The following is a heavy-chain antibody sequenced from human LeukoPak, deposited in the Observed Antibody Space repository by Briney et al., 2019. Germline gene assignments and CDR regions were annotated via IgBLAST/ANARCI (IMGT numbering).Heavy chain of an antibody. V-gene: IGHV1-46*01. D-gene: IGHD6-13*01. CDR3: ARADIAAAGVDY. CDR2: INPSGGST. Sequence: ASVKVSCKASGYTFTSYYMHWVRQAPGQGLEWMGIINPSGGSTSYAQKFQGRVTMTRDMSTSTVYMELSSLRSEDTAVYYCARADIAAAGVDYWGQGTLVTVSS. J-gene: IGHJ4*02. CDR1: GYTFTSYY.